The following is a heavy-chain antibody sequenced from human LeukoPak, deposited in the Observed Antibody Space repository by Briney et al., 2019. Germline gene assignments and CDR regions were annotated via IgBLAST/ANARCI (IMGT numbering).Heavy chain of an antibody. CDR3: ARDSTMVRGVVIDRFDY. CDR2: ISNSGSII. V-gene: IGHV3-48*02. D-gene: IGHD3-10*01. CDR1: GFTFSSYN. J-gene: IGHJ4*02. Sequence: GGSLRRSCAASGFTFSSYNMNWVRQAPGKGLEWVSYISNSGSIIYYADSVKDRFTISRDNAENSLYLHMNSLTDEDTAVYYCARDSTMVRGVVIDRFDYWGQGTLVTVSS.